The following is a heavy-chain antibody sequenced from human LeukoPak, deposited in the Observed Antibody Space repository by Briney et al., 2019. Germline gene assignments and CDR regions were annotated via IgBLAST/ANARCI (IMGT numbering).Heavy chain of an antibody. CDR1: GGSISGYY. D-gene: IGHD6-25*01. V-gene: IGHV4-4*07. CDR3: ARAAGAAGGQYFDY. CDR2: IYSNGDT. J-gene: IGHJ4*02. Sequence: SETPSLTCSVSGGSISGYYWSWTRQPAGQGLEWIGRIYSNGDTRYNPSLKSRVTMSVDTSKNQVSLNLRPVTAADTAVFFCARAAGAAGGQYFDYWGQGTLVTVSS.